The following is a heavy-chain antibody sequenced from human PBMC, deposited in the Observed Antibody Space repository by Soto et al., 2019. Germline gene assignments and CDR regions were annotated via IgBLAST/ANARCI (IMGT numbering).Heavy chain of an antibody. CDR1: GGSISNYY. D-gene: IGHD3-16*01. V-gene: IGHV4-59*12. Sequence: SETLSLTCSVSGGSISNYYWSWIRQPPGKGLEWIGYIHYSGSTKYNPSLKSRVTISADTSKNQFSLRLSSVTAADTAVYYFARDRGGITVSSNPLGEWFDPWGQGTLVTVSS. CDR2: IHYSGST. CDR3: ARDRGGITVSSNPLGEWFDP. J-gene: IGHJ5*02.